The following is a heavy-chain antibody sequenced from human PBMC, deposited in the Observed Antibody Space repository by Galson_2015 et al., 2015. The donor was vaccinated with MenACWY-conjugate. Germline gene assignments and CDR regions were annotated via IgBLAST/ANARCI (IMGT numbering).Heavy chain of an antibody. Sequence: NAGNGNTKYSQKFQSRVTITRDTSASTAYMELSSLRSEDTAVYYCAREDPGDFDYWGQGTLVTVSS. CDR2: NAGNGNT. CDR3: AREDPGDFDY. V-gene: IGHV1-3*01. J-gene: IGHJ4*02. D-gene: IGHD3-10*01.